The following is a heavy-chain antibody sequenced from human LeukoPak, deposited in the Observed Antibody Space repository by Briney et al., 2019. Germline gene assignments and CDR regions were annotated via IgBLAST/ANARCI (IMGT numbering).Heavy chain of an antibody. CDR2: LNPNSGNT. J-gene: IGHJ4*02. CDR3: ARAPSRIAVAGTEKSYYFDY. CDR1: GYTFTSYD. V-gene: IGHV1-8*01. Sequence: ASVKVACKVSGYTFTSYDINWVRQATGQGLEWMGWLNPNSGNTGYAQKFQGRVTMTRNTSISTAYMELSSLRSEDTAVYYCARAPSRIAVAGTEKSYYFDYWGQGTLVTVSS. D-gene: IGHD6-19*01.